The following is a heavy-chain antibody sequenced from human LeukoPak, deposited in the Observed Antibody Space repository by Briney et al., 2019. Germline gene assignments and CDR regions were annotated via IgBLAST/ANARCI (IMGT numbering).Heavy chain of an antibody. CDR3: ARDRCSSTSCFYDY. D-gene: IGHD2-2*01. Sequence: PGGSLRLSGAASGFTFSHYWMTWVRQAPGKGLEWVANIKQDGSEQYYVDSVKGRFTISRDNAKNSLYLQMNSLRVEDTAVYYCARDRCSSTSCFYDYWGQGTLVTVSS. CDR2: IKQDGSEQ. V-gene: IGHV3-7*01. CDR1: GFTFSHYW. J-gene: IGHJ4*02.